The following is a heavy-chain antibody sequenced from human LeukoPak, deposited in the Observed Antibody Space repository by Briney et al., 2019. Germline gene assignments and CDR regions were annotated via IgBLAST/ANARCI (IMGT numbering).Heavy chain of an antibody. CDR2: ISGSGGST. J-gene: IGHJ4*02. CDR3: AKGGYGPGLN. Sequence: GGSLRLSCAASGFTFSSYSFNWVRQAPGKGLEWVSAISGSGGSTYYADSVKGRFTISRDNSKNTLYLQMNSLRAEDTAVYYCAKGGYGPGLNWGQGTLVTVSS. CDR1: GFTFSSYS. D-gene: IGHD2-15*01. V-gene: IGHV3-23*01.